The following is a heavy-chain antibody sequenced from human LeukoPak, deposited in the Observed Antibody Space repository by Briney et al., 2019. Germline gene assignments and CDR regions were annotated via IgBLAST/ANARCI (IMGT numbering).Heavy chain of an antibody. Sequence: PGRSLRLSCAASGFTFSSYAMHWVRQAPGKGLEWVAVISYDGSNKYYADSVKGRFTISRDNSKNTLYLQMNSLRAEDTAVYYCAKAHPYFSDAFDIWGQGTMVTVSS. CDR1: GFTFSSYA. J-gene: IGHJ3*02. CDR2: ISYDGSNK. CDR3: AKAHPYFSDAFDI. V-gene: IGHV3-30-3*01. D-gene: IGHD2/OR15-2a*01.